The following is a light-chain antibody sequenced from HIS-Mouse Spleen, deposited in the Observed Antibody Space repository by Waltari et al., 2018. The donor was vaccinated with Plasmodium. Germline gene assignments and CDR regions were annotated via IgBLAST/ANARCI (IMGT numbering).Light chain of an antibody. V-gene: IGKV3-15*01. J-gene: IGKJ1*01. CDR1: QSVRSN. Sequence: EIVMTQSSATLSVSPEERATLSCRASQSVRSNLAWYQQKPGQAPRLLIYGASTRATGIPARFSGSGSGTEFTLTISSMQSEDFAVYYCQQYNNWPRGTFGQGTKVEIK. CDR3: QQYNNWPRGT. CDR2: GAS.